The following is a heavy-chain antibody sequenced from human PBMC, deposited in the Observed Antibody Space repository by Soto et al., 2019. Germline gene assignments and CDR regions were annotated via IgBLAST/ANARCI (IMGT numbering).Heavy chain of an antibody. CDR2: INPNSGGT. V-gene: IGHV1-2*04. CDR3: ARAVPAVRGVIGYYMDV. Sequence: GASVKVSCKASGYTFTGYYMHSVRQAPGKGLEGMGWINPNSGGTNYAQKFQGWVTMTRDTSISTAYMELSRLRSDDTAVYYCARAVPAVRGVIGYYMDVWGKGTTVTVSS. J-gene: IGHJ6*03. D-gene: IGHD3-10*01. CDR1: GYTFTGYY.